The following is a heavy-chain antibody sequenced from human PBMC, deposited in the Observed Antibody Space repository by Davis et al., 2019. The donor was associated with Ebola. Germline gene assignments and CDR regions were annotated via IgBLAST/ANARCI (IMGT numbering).Heavy chain of an antibody. CDR3: ARGYSSSWYTKGIVDV. Sequence: SETLSLTCAVYDGSFSGYYWSWIRQPPGKGLEWIGEINHSGSTNYNPSLKSRVTISVDTSKNQFSLKLSSVTAADTAVYYCARGYSSSWYTKGIVDVWGQGTTVTVSS. V-gene: IGHV4-34*01. CDR1: DGSFSGYY. CDR2: INHSGST. J-gene: IGHJ6*02. D-gene: IGHD6-13*01.